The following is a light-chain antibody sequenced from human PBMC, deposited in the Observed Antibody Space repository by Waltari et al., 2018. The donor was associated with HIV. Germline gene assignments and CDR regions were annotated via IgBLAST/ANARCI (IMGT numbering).Light chain of an antibody. CDR3: VSYAGINDRWV. J-gene: IGLJ3*02. V-gene: IGLV2-8*01. CDR1: SSDVAGYDH. CDR2: EVT. Sequence: QSALTQPPSSSGSPGQSVTISCTGTSSDVAGYDHVSWYQQHPGKAPKRLVYEVTKRAPGVPDRFSGSKSGNTASLTVSGLQAEDEAHYYCVSYAGINDRWVFGGGTKLTVL.